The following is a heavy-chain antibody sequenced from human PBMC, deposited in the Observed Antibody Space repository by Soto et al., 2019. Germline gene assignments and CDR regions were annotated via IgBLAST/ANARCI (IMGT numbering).Heavy chain of an antibody. V-gene: IGHV4-39*01. Sequence: PWGNPEITSTVSGGSISSSSYYWGWIRQPPGKGLEWIGSIYYSGSTYYNPSLKSRVTISVDTSKNQFSLKLSSVTAADTAVYYCARHELWFVQLSSNAYYYRMAVLCQ. CDR2: IYYSGST. CDR3: ARHELWFVQLSSNAYYYRMAV. J-gene: IGHJ6*02. D-gene: IGHD3-10*01. CDR1: GGSISSSSYY.